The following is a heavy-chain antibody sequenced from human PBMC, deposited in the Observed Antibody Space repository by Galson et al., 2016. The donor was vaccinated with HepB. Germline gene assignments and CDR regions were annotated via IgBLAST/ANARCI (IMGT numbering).Heavy chain of an antibody. CDR3: TRDGFGNYGGRNYYHGMAV. V-gene: IGHV1-3*01. CDR2: INAGNGDT. J-gene: IGHJ6*02. D-gene: IGHD4-11*01. CDR1: GYNFPSHA. Sequence: SCKAAGYNFPSHAMHWVRQAPGQGLEWMGWINAGNGDTKYSQKFQGRVTFTRDTSASTLYMELSSLRSEDTAVFYCTRDGFGNYGGRNYYHGMAVGGQGTTVTVSS.